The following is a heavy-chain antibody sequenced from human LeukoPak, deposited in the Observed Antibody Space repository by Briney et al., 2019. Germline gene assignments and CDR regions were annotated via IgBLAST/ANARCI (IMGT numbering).Heavy chain of an antibody. CDR2: IYYNGYT. CDR3: ARHRRNLNEDRFREGEPNFDY. V-gene: IGHV4-4*02. D-gene: IGHD1-14*01. Sequence: SGTLSLTCAVSGGSISSSNWWSWVRQPPGKGLEWIGYIYYNGYTDYNPSLKSRVTISVDTSKNQLSLHMSSVTASDSAIYYCARHRRNLNEDRFREGEPNFDYWGQGTLVTVSS. CDR1: GGSISSSNW. J-gene: IGHJ4*02.